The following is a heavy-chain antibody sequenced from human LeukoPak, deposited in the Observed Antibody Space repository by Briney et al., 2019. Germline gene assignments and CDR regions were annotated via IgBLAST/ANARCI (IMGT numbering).Heavy chain of an antibody. D-gene: IGHD3-10*01. Sequence: PSETLSLTCTVSGGSISSSSYYWGWIRQPPGKGLEGIGSIYYSGSTYYNPSLKSRVTIPVDTSKNQFSLKLSSVTAADTAVYYCARVSRGYYYYYYYMDVWGKGTTVTVSS. J-gene: IGHJ6*03. CDR2: IYYSGST. CDR3: ARVSRGYYYYYYYMDV. CDR1: GGSISSSSYY. V-gene: IGHV4-39*07.